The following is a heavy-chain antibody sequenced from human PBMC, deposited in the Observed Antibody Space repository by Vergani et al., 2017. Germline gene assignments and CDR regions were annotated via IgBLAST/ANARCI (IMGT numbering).Heavy chain of an antibody. J-gene: IGHJ4*02. CDR3: ARDGPSIAARPGFFDY. CDR2: IIPIFGTA. D-gene: IGHD6-6*01. CDR1: GGTFSSYA. V-gene: IGHV1-69*06. Sequence: QVQLVQSGAEVKKPGSSVKVSCKASGGTFSSYAISWVRQAPGQGLERMGGIIPIFGTANYAQKFQGRVTITADKSTSTAYMELSSLRSEDTAVYYCARDGPSIAARPGFFDYWGQGTLVTVSS.